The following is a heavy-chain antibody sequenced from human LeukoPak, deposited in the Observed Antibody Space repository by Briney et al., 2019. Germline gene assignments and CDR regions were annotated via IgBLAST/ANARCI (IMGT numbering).Heavy chain of an antibody. Sequence: SQTLSLTCAISGDSVSTNSAAWNWIRQSPSRGLEWLGRTYYRSKWFIDYAVSVRSRITINPDTSMNQFSLQLDSVTPEDTAVYYCAREAASTFDYWGQGTLVTVSS. V-gene: IGHV6-1*01. CDR3: AREAASTFDY. CDR2: TYYRSKWFI. J-gene: IGHJ4*02. D-gene: IGHD5/OR15-5a*01. CDR1: GDSVSTNSAA.